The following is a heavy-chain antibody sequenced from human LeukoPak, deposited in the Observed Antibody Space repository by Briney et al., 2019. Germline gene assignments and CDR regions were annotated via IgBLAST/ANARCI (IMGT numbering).Heavy chain of an antibody. D-gene: IGHD3-16*01. Sequence: GESLKISCKGSGYSFTSYWIGWMRQMPGKGLEWMGIIYPGDSDTRYSPSFQGQVTISADKSISTAYLQWSSLKASDTAMYYCARGGDYGPSGYYYMDVWGKGTTVTVSS. CDR2: IYPGDSDT. J-gene: IGHJ6*03. CDR3: ARGGDYGPSGYYYMDV. V-gene: IGHV5-51*01. CDR1: GYSFTSYW.